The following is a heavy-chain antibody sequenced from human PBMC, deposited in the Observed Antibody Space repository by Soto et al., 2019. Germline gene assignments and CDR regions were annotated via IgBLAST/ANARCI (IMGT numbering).Heavy chain of an antibody. J-gene: IGHJ4*02. CDR3: ATHADLAAACLAAFDY. Sequence: ASVKVSCKASGYTFTKYGIHWVRQAPGQRLEWMGWINPVSGAAKYSQKFQGRLTITRDKSTSTAYMELSSLRSEDTAVYYCATHADLAAACLAAFDYWGQGTLVTVSS. CDR1: GYTFTKYG. V-gene: IGHV1-3*01. D-gene: IGHD6-13*01. CDR2: INPVSGAA.